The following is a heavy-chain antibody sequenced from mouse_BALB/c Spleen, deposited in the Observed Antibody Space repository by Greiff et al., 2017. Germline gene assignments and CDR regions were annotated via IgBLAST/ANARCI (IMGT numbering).Heavy chain of an antibody. Sequence: EVQLVESGPGLVKPSQSLSLTCSVTCYSITSGYYWNWIRQFPGNKLEWMGYISYDGSNNYNPSLKNRISITRDTSKNQFFLKLNSVTTEDTATYYCASSLNYFDYWGQGTTLTVSS. CDR3: ASSLNYFDY. V-gene: IGHV3-6*02. CDR2: ISYDGSN. CDR1: CYSITSGYY. J-gene: IGHJ2*01.